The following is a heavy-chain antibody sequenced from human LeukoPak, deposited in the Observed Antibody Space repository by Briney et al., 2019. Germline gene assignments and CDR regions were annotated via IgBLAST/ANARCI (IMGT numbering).Heavy chain of an antibody. J-gene: IGHJ6*02. CDR3: ARIVTAMVLGMDV. Sequence: SETLSLTCTVSGCSISSSSYYWGWIRQPPGKGLEWIGSIYYSGSTYYNPSLRSRVTISVDTSKNQFSLKLSSVTAADTAVYYCARIVTAMVLGMDVWGQGTTVTVSS. CDR1: GCSISSSSYY. D-gene: IGHD5-18*01. V-gene: IGHV4-39*01. CDR2: IYYSGST.